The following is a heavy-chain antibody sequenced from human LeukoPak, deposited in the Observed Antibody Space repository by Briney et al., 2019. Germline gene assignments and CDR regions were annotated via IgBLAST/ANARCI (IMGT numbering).Heavy chain of an antibody. V-gene: IGHV3-23*01. CDR3: AESADPKNRGWFVP. D-gene: IGHD3-10*01. J-gene: IGHJ5*02. CDR2: ISGSGGST. Sequence: PGGSLRLSCAASGFTFSSYATSWVRQAPGKGLEWVSAISGSGGSTYYADSVKGRFTISRDNSTNTLYLQMNSLRAEDTAAYYCAESADPKNRGWFVPWGPGTLVTVSS. CDR1: GFTFSSYA.